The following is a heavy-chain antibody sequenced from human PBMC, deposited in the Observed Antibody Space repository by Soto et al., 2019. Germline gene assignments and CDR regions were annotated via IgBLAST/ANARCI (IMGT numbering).Heavy chain of an antibody. Sequence: QLQLQESGPGLEKPSETLSLTCTVSGGSVSSNSYSWGWIRQSPGKGLEWIATIYASENTYYNPSLLSRVTISVDTSKNEFSLRLTSVTAADTGVYYCARPNGYCPRTNCHGYYGMDVWGQGTTVTVSS. CDR1: GGSVSSNSYS. CDR3: ARPNGYCPRTNCHGYYGMDV. V-gene: IGHV4-39*01. CDR2: IYASENT. J-gene: IGHJ6*02. D-gene: IGHD2-2*03.